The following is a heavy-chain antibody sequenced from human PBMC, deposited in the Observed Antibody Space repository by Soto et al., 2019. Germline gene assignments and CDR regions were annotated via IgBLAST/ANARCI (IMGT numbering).Heavy chain of an antibody. CDR2: IVPMFGTS. CDR3: NRGSEYDFWSGYL. J-gene: IGHJ4*02. D-gene: IGHD3-3*01. CDR1: GGTSTRYA. Sequence: QERLVQSGAEVRKPGSSVKVSCKVTGGTSTRYAINWVRQAPGQGLAWMGGIVPMFGTSKYAQKLQGRVTITADTSTNIAYMELRSLRSEDRAVYYCNRGSEYDFWSGYLWGQGTLVSVSS. V-gene: IGHV1-69*06.